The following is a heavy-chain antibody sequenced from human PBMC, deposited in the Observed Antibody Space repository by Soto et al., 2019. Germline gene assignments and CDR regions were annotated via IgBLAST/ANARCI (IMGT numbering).Heavy chain of an antibody. CDR1: GGSINNYY. D-gene: IGHD1-20*01. CDR3: ARHPYTSNDASYFDY. J-gene: IGHJ4*02. Sequence: SETLSLTCTVSGGSINNYYWSWIRQPPGKGLEWIGYIYYSGSTNYNPSLKSRVTISVDTSKKHFSLKLSSVTAADTAVYYCARHPYTSNDASYFDYWRQGTLVTVSS. V-gene: IGHV4-59*08. CDR2: IYYSGST.